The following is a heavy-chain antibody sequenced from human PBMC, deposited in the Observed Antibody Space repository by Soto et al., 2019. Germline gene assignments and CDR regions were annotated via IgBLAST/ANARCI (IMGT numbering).Heavy chain of an antibody. CDR2: VSSDGSNK. Sequence: QVQLVESGGGVVQPGRSLRLSCAASGFTFISYAMHWVRQAPDKGLEWVAFVSSDGSNKFYADSVKGRFTISRDDSKNTLFLQMHSLRPEDTAVYYCARDPRQYSTSSIGLDYWGQGTLVTVSS. J-gene: IGHJ4*02. CDR3: ARDPRQYSTSSIGLDY. D-gene: IGHD6-6*01. CDR1: GFTFISYA. V-gene: IGHV3-30-3*01.